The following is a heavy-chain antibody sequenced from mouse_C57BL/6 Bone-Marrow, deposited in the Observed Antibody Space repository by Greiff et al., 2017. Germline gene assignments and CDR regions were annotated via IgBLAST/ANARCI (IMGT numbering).Heavy chain of an antibody. Sequence: QVQLKESGAELARPGASVKLSCKASGYTFTSYGISWVKQRPGQGLEWIGEIYPRSGNTYYNEKFKGKATLTADKSSSTAYMELRSLTSEDSAVYFCARYRLFFDYWGQGTTLTVSS. CDR1: GYTFTSYG. V-gene: IGHV1-81*01. CDR3: ARYRLFFDY. J-gene: IGHJ2*01. D-gene: IGHD1-2*01. CDR2: IYPRSGNT.